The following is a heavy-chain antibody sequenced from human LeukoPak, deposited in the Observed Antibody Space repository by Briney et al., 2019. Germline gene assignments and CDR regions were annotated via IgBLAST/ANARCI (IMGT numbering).Heavy chain of an antibody. Sequence: GGSLRLSCAASGLTFSSYPMHWVRQAPGKGLEWVAVISYDGSEKHYADPVKGRFTISRDNSKNTLYLQMSSLRAEDTAMYYCAREGNSGYYPYWGQGILVTVSS. CDR1: GLTFSSYP. D-gene: IGHD3-22*01. CDR3: AREGNSGYYPY. CDR2: ISYDGSEK. J-gene: IGHJ4*02. V-gene: IGHV3-30-3*01.